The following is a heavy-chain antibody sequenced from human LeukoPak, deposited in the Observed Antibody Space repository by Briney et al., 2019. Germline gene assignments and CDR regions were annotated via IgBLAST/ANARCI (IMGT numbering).Heavy chain of an antibody. V-gene: IGHV3-21*01. CDR1: GFTFSSYS. J-gene: IGHJ4*02. CDR2: ISSSSSYI. Sequence: SGGSLRLSCAASGFTFSSYSMNWVRQAPGKGLEWVSSISSSSSYIYYADSVKGRFTISRDNAKNSLYLQMNSLRAEDTAVYYCARDRSGVNDYWGQGTLVTVSS. CDR3: ARDRSGVNDY. D-gene: IGHD3-10*01.